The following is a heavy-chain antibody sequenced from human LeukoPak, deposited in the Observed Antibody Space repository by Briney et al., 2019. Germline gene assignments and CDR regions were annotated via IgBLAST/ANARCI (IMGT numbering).Heavy chain of an antibody. CDR2: IYTSGST. J-gene: IGHJ6*03. CDR1: GGSISSGSYY. CDR3: ARDDYVWGSSYYYYYYMDV. Sequence: PSGTLSLTCTVSGGSISSGSYYWSWIRQPAGKGLEWIGRIYTSGSTNYNPSLKSRVTISVDTSKNQFSLKLSSVTAADTAVYYCARDDYVWGSSYYYYYYMDVWGKGTTVTISS. D-gene: IGHD3-16*01. V-gene: IGHV4-61*02.